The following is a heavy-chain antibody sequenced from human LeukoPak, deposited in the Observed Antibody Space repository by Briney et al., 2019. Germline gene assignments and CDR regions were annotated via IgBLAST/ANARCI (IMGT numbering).Heavy chain of an antibody. V-gene: IGHV1-2*02. CDR2: INPNSGGT. D-gene: IGHD2-2*01. Sequence: GASVKVSCKASGYTFTGYYMHWVRQAPGQGLEWMGWINPNSGGTNYAQKFQGRVTMTRDTSISTAYMELSRLRSDDTAVYYCARDMPALYCSSTSCNYYYGMDVWGQGTTVTVSS. J-gene: IGHJ6*02. CDR1: GYTFTGYY. CDR3: ARDMPALYCSSTSCNYYYGMDV.